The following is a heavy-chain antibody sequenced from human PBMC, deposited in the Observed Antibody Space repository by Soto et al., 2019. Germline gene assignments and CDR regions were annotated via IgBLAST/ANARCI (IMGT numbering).Heavy chain of an antibody. CDR1: GGSISSGDYY. D-gene: IGHD3-22*01. J-gene: IGHJ5*02. V-gene: IGHV4-30-4*01. CDR3: ARAGYYDSSGYFT. CDR2: IYYSGST. Sequence: TSETLSLTCTVSGGSISSGDYYWSWIRQPPGKGLEWIGYIYYSGSTYYNPSLKSRVTISVDTSKNQFSLKLSSVTAADTAVYYCARAGYYDSSGYFTWGQGTLVTVSS.